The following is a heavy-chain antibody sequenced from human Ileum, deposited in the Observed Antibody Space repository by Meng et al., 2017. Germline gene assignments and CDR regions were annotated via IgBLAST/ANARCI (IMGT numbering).Heavy chain of an antibody. V-gene: IGHV3-74*03. Sequence: VPLVESGGGLVEPGGSLRLSCAASGFSFSDYWMHWVRQAPGKGLVWVSHIKTDGSDTTYADSVKGRFTVSRDNAKNTLYLQLNSLRADDTAVYYCGRGVIGKPGTDYWGQGTLVTVSS. J-gene: IGHJ4*02. D-gene: IGHD6-13*01. CDR3: GRGVIGKPGTDY. CDR1: GFSFSDYW. CDR2: IKTDGSDT.